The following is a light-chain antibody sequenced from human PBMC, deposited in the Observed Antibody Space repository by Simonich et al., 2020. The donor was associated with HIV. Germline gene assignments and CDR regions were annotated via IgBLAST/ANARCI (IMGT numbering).Light chain of an antibody. J-gene: IGLJ7*01. V-gene: IGLV2-14*03. CDR2: DVS. Sequence: QSALTQPASVSGSPGQSITISCTGTSSDVGGYNYVSWYQQHPCKAPKLMIYDVSNRPAGVSNRFSGSKSGNTASLTISGLQAEDEADYYCSSYTSSSTLAVFGGGTQLTVL. CDR1: SSDVGGYNY. CDR3: SSYTSSSTLAV.